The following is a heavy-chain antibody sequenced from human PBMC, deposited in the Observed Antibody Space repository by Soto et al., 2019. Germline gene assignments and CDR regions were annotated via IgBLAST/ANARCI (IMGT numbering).Heavy chain of an antibody. Sequence: GGSLRLSCAASGFTFSSYSMNWVRQAPGKGLEWVSSISSSSSYIYYADSVKGRFTISRDNAKNSLYLQMNSLRAEDTAVYYCARDLYSGSPVHWFDPWGQGTLVTVSS. CDR3: ARDLYSGSPVHWFDP. D-gene: IGHD1-26*01. J-gene: IGHJ5*02. CDR1: GFTFSSYS. V-gene: IGHV3-21*01. CDR2: ISSSSSYI.